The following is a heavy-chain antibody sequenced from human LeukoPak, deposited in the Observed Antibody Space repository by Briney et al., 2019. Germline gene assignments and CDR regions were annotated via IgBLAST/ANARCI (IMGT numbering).Heavy chain of an antibody. Sequence: GGSLRLSCAASGFTFSSYEMNWVRQAPGKGLEWVSYISSSGITKYYADSVKGRSTISRDNSKNTLYLQMNSLRAEDTAVYYCAKDLSGYSSGSYWGQGTLVTVSS. V-gene: IGHV3-48*03. D-gene: IGHD6-19*01. J-gene: IGHJ4*02. CDR2: ISSSGITK. CDR3: AKDLSGYSSGSY. CDR1: GFTFSSYE.